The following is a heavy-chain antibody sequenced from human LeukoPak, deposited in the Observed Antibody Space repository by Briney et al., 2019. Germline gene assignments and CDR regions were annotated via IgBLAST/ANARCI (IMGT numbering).Heavy chain of an antibody. CDR2: IWYDGSNK. Sequence: AGGSLRLSCAASGFTFSSYGMHWVRQAPGKGLEWVAVIWYDGSNKYYADSVKGRFTISRDNSKNTLYLQMNSLRAEDTAVYYCARDYGDYRNWFDPWGQGTLVTVSS. J-gene: IGHJ5*02. CDR1: GFTFSSYG. V-gene: IGHV3-33*01. CDR3: ARDYGDYRNWFDP. D-gene: IGHD4-17*01.